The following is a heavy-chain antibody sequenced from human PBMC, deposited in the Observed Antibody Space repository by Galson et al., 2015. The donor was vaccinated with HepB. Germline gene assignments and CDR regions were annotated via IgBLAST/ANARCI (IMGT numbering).Heavy chain of an antibody. CDR3: ARPLVLNGRFTPGVGPFRI. CDR2: IYYGGRT. Sequence: SETLSLTCDVSGISISGSQYYWGWIRQSPKKGLEWIGSIYYGGRTYFSPSFQSRVAMSVDTSKNQLSLTLSSVTAADTAVYHCARPLVLNGRFTPGVGPFRIWGHGTLVTVSA. CDR1: GISISGSQYY. J-gene: IGHJ3*02. D-gene: IGHD2-8*01. V-gene: IGHV4-39*01.